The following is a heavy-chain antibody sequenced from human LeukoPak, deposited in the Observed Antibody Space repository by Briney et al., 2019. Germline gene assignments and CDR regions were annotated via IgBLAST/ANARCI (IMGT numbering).Heavy chain of an antibody. CDR1: GFSFSSYG. CDR3: AKMPGDFWSAFYHYFDF. V-gene: IGHV3-30*18. J-gene: IGHJ4*02. CDR2: TSYDGSNK. D-gene: IGHD3-3*01. Sequence: PGRSLRLSCAASGFSFSSYGMHWVRQAPGKGLEWVALTSYDGSNKYYGDSVKGRFTIPRDNSKNTLYLQMNSLRAQDTAVYYCAKMPGDFWSAFYHYFDFWGQGTLVTVSS.